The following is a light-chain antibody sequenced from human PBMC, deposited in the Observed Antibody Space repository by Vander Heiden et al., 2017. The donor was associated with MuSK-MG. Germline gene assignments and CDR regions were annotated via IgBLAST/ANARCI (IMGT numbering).Light chain of an antibody. J-gene: IGLJ1*01. Sequence: QSALTQPASVSGSPGQSITISCTGTSNDVGSYNLVSWSQQHPGKAPKLMIYEDNRRPSGVSDRFSGSKSGSTASLTISGLQAEDEADYYCCSYAGSRIYLFGTGTKVTVL. CDR3: CSYAGSRIYL. CDR2: EDN. CDR1: SNDVGSYNL. V-gene: IGLV2-23*01.